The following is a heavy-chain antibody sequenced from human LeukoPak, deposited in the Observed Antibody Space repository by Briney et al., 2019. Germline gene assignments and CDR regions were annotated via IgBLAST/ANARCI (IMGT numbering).Heavy chain of an antibody. CDR3: VKKGNSWSPRFDP. D-gene: IGHD2/OR15-2a*01. Sequence: GGSLRLSCAASGFTVSSTYMSWVRQAPGKGLEWVSIISASGGSTFYADSVRGRFTISRDNSDNFLYLQLTSLTAEDTAVYHCVKKGNSWSPRFDPWGQGTLVVVSS. V-gene: IGHV3-23*01. CDR2: ISASGGST. CDR1: GFTVSSTY. J-gene: IGHJ5*02.